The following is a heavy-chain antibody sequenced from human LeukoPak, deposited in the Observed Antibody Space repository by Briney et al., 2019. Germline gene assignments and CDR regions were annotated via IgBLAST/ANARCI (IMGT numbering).Heavy chain of an antibody. CDR1: GYTFTSYD. Sequence: GPVKVSCKASGYTFTSYDINWVRQATGQGLEWMGWMNPNSGNTDYAQKFQGRVTMTRNTSISTAYMELSSLRSEDTAVYYCARVGAAAGPDFDYWGQGALVTVSS. CDR3: ARVGAAAGPDFDY. CDR2: MNPNSGNT. J-gene: IGHJ4*02. D-gene: IGHD6-13*01. V-gene: IGHV1-8*01.